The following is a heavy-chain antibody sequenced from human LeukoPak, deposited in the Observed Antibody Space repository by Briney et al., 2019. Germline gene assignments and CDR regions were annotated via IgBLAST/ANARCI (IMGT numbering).Heavy chain of an antibody. CDR2: ISGSGGST. D-gene: IGHD5-18*01. CDR3: AKVFADTPMVQAYFDY. J-gene: IGHJ4*02. Sequence: GGSLRLSCAASGFSFSRYAMSWVRQAPGKGLEWVSVISGSGGSTYNADSVKGRFTISRDNSKSTLYLQMNSLRAEDTAVYYCAKVFADTPMVQAYFDYWGQGTLVTVSS. V-gene: IGHV3-23*01. CDR1: GFSFSRYA.